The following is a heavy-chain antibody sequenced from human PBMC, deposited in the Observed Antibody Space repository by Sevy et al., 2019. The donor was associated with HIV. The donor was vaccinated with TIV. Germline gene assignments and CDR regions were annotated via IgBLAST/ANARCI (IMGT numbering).Heavy chain of an antibody. CDR2: INSDGSST. CDR1: GFTFSSYW. Sequence: ILSCAASGFTFSSYWMHWVRQAPGKGLVWVSRINSDGSSTSYADSVKGRFTISRDNAKNTLYLQMNSLRAEDTAVYYCARAGTVPTFDYWGQGTLVTVSS. J-gene: IGHJ4*02. V-gene: IGHV3-74*01. CDR3: ARAGTVPTFDY. D-gene: IGHD4-17*01.